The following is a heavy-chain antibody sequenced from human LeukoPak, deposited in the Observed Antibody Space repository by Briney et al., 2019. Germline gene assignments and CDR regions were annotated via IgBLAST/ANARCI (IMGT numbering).Heavy chain of an antibody. V-gene: IGHV3-30-3*01. Sequence: GGSLRLSCAASGFTFSSYAMHWVRQAPGKGLEWVAVISYDGSNKYYADSVKGRFTISRDNSKNTLYLQMNSLRAEDTAVYYCARDPSHYYDSSGCWFDPWGQGTLVTVSS. CDR1: GFTFSSYA. D-gene: IGHD3-22*01. J-gene: IGHJ5*02. CDR2: ISYDGSNK. CDR3: ARDPSHYYDSSGCWFDP.